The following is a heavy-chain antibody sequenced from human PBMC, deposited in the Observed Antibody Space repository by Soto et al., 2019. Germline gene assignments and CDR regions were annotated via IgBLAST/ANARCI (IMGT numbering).Heavy chain of an antibody. J-gene: IGHJ6*02. D-gene: IGHD6-13*01. V-gene: IGHV3-30-3*01. CDR1: GFTFSNYP. CDR3: ARAPIRIAAAGTSRAYYYYGMDV. CDR2: ISGSGSTK. Sequence: GGSLRLSCAASGFTFSNYPMHWVRQAPGKGLEWVAGISGSGSTKYYADSVKGRFTISRDNSRDTLYLQMNSLRAEDTAVYYCARAPIRIAAAGTSRAYYYYGMDVWGQGTTVTVSS.